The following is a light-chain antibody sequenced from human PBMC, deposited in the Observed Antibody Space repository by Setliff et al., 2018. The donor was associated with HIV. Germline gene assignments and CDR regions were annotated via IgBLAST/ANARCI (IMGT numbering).Light chain of an antibody. V-gene: IGLV2-14*03. J-gene: IGLJ1*01. CDR3: CSYAGSYTFYV. CDR2: DVS. CDR1: GSAVGGYNY. Sequence: QSALTQPASVSGSPGQSITISCAGTGSAVGGYNYVSWYQQHPGKAPKLMIYDVSNRPSGVSNRFSGSRSGNTASLTISGLQAEDEADYYCCSYAGSYTFYVFGTGTKVTVL.